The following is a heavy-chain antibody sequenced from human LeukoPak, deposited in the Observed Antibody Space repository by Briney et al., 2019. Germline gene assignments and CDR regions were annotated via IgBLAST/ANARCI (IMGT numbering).Heavy chain of an antibody. Sequence: GGSLRLSCAASGFTFSSYWMSWVRQAPGKGLEWVANIKQDGSEKYYVDSVKGRFTISRDNAKNSLYLQMNSLRAEDTAVYYCARVSRAAVAGLLDFTKGNYYFDYWGQGTLVTVSS. CDR3: ARVSRAAVAGLLDFTKGNYYFDY. D-gene: IGHD6-19*01. CDR2: IKQDGSEK. CDR1: GFTFSSYW. V-gene: IGHV3-7*01. J-gene: IGHJ4*02.